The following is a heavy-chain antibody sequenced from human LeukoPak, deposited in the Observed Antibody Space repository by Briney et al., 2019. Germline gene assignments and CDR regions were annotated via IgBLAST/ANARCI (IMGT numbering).Heavy chain of an antibody. CDR1: GFTFSSYS. Sequence: GGSLRLSCAASGFTFSSYSMNWVRQAPGKGLEWVSPISSSRSYIYYADSVKGRFTIFRDNAKNSLYLQMNSLRAEDTAVYYCARALGYCSSTSCYTAGDYWGQGTLVTVSS. D-gene: IGHD2-2*02. CDR3: ARALGYCSSTSCYTAGDY. V-gene: IGHV3-21*01. CDR2: ISSSRSYI. J-gene: IGHJ4*02.